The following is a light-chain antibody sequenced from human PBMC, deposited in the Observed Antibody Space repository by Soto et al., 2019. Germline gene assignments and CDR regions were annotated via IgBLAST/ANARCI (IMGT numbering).Light chain of an antibody. CDR1: QSIVYSDGHAY. CDR3: MQGTHWPPT. V-gene: IGKV2-30*01. Sequence: DVVMSQSPLSLSVTLGQPASISCWSSQSIVYSDGHAYLNWFHQRPGQSPRPLIYQVSKRDSGVPDRFSGSGSGTDFTLKISRVEAEDVGVYYCMQGTHWPPTFGRGTKVEIK. J-gene: IGKJ1*01. CDR2: QVS.